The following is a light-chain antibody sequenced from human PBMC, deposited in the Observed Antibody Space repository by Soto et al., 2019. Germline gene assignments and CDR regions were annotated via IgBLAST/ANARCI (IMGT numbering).Light chain of an antibody. CDR2: EVS. J-gene: IGLJ2*01. CDR1: SSDVGGYNY. V-gene: IGLV2-14*01. Sequence: QSALTQPASVSGSPGQSITISCTGSSSDVGGYNYVSWYQHHPGKAPKLMIYEVSNRPSGVSNRFSGSKSGNTASLTISGLQAEDEADYYCSSYTAGSSLIFGGGTKVTVL. CDR3: SSYTAGSSLI.